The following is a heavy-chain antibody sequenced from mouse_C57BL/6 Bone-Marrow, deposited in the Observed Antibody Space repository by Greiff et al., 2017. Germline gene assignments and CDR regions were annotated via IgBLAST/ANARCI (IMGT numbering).Heavy chain of an antibody. J-gene: IGHJ4*01. CDR2: INSDGGST. CDR1: EYEFPSHD. CDR3: ARHGRDAMDY. V-gene: IGHV5-2*01. Sequence: EVKLMESGGGLVQPGESLKLSCESNEYEFPSHDMSWVRKTPEKRLEWVAAINSDGGSTYYPDTMERRFIISRDNTKKTLYLQMSSLRSGETALYYCARHGRDAMDYWGQGTSVTVSS.